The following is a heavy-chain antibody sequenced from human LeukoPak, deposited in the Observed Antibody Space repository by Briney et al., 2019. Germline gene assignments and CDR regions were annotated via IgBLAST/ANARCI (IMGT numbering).Heavy chain of an antibody. D-gene: IGHD1-1*01. J-gene: IGHJ6*02. V-gene: IGHV4-34*01. CDR2: INHSGST. Sequence: SETLSLTCAVYGGSFSGYYWSWIRQSPGKGLEWIGEINHSGSTKYNPSFKSRVTISVDTSKNQFSLKLTSVTAADTAVYYCGRPLGQGNEYGMDVWGQGTTVTVSS. CDR3: GRPLGQGNEYGMDV. CDR1: GGSFSGYY.